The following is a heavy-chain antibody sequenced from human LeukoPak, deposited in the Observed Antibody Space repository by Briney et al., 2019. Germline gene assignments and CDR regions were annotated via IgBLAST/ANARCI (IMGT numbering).Heavy chain of an antibody. CDR2: IYHSGST. J-gene: IGHJ4*02. CDR1: GGSISSGGYS. Sequence: KSSATLSLTCAVSGGSISSGGYSWSWIRQPPGKGLEWIGYIYHSGSTYYNPSLKSRVTISVDRSKNQFSLKLSSVAAADTAVYYCARGPGGSGSYLPYYFDYWGQGTLVTVSS. CDR3: ARGPGGSGSYLPYYFDY. V-gene: IGHV4-30-2*01. D-gene: IGHD3-10*01.